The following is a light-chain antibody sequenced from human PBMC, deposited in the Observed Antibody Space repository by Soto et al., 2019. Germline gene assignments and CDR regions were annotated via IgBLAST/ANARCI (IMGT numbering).Light chain of an antibody. J-gene: IGKJ4*01. V-gene: IGKV3-20*01. Sequence: DIVLTQSPGTLSLSPGERAALSCRASQSVSTSYLAWYQQKPGQAPRLLIYGASNRATGIPDRFSGSGSGTDFTLTISRLEPEDSAVYYCQQYDNSPLTFGGGTKV. CDR2: GAS. CDR1: QSVSTSY. CDR3: QQYDNSPLT.